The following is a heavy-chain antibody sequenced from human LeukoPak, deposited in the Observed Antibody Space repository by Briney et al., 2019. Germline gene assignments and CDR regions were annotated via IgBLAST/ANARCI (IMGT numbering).Heavy chain of an antibody. V-gene: IGHV4-39*01. J-gene: IGHJ4*02. Sequence: PSETLSLTCTVSSGYVRSSSYYWGWIRQPPGKGLEWIGSIFYNGRTHYNPSLKSRVTMSVDTSENQFSLTVSSVTAADTAIYYCARMMFDDGSAAEDWGQGTLVTVSS. CDR1: SGYVRSSSYY. CDR3: ARMMFDDGSAAED. CDR2: IFYNGRT. D-gene: IGHD3-10*02.